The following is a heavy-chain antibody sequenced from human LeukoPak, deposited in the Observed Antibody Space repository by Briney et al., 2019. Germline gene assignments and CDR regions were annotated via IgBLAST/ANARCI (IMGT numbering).Heavy chain of an antibody. CDR2: IRWNRSRI. V-gene: IGHV3-9*01. CDR1: AFTFDDYA. J-gene: IGHJ6*02. D-gene: IGHD6-13*01. CDR3: AKDSSSWYYYYYGMDV. Sequence: GRSLRLSCAASAFTFDDYAMHWVRQAPGKGLEWVSGIRWNRSRIGYADSVAGRFTTSRDNAKDYLHLQMNSLRAEDTALYYCAKDSSSWYYYYYGMDVWGQGTTVTVCS.